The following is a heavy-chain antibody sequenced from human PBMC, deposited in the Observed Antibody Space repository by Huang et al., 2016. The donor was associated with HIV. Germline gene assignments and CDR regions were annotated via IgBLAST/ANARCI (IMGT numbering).Heavy chain of an antibody. V-gene: IGHV4-34*02. CDR2: IMQTGTT. CDR3: ARVPTPSYYDFWSLSSSEEDVYYYGMDV. J-gene: IGHJ6*02. D-gene: IGHD3-3*01. Sequence: VRLQQWGAGVLKPSETLSLTCAVYGGSFRHYYWSWVRQSPGKAPEWIGEIMQTGTTNYNPALKNRVTISKDTSKNQFSLKLNSVTAADSAVYYCARVPTPSYYDFWSLSSSEEDVYYYGMDVWGQGTTVTVSS. CDR1: GGSFRHYY.